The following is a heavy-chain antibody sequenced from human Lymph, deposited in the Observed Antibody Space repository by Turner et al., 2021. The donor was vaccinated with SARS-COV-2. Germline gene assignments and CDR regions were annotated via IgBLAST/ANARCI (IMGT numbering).Heavy chain of an antibody. D-gene: IGHD2-15*01. J-gene: IGHJ4*02. CDR1: GYTFTSYY. CDR2: INPSGDST. Sequence: QVQLVQSGAEVKTPGASVKASCKASGYTFTSYYMHWVRQAPGQGLEWMGIINPSGDSTSYAQKFQGRVTMTRDTSTSTVYMELSSLRSEDTAVYYCARVGPGGFDYWGQGTPVTVSS. V-gene: IGHV1-46*01. CDR3: ARVGPGGFDY.